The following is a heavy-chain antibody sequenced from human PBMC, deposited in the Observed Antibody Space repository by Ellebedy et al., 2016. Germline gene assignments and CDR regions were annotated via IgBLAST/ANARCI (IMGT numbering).Heavy chain of an antibody. Sequence: GESLKISXEGSGFAFGNFWMNWVRQAPGKGLEWVANIRPDGGEMNYLDSVRGRFTISRDNAKNSLFLQMDSLRAEDTALYYCSKSFDYWGQGALLTVSS. J-gene: IGHJ4*02. V-gene: IGHV3-7*01. CDR1: GFAFGNFW. CDR2: IRPDGGEM. CDR3: SKSFDY.